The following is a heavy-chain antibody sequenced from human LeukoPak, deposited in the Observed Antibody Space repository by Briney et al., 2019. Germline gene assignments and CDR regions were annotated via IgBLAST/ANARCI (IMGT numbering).Heavy chain of an antibody. V-gene: IGHV6-1*01. Sequence: SQTLALTCAISGDSVSSNSAAWNWIRQSPSRGLEWLGRTYYRSKWYYDYAVAVKSRISINPDTSKNQFSLQLSSVTPEDTAVYYCARDPVGGSTIFDYWGQGTLVTVSS. J-gene: IGHJ4*02. CDR2: TYYRSKWYY. D-gene: IGHD1-26*01. CDR1: GDSVSSNSAA. CDR3: ARDPVGGSTIFDY.